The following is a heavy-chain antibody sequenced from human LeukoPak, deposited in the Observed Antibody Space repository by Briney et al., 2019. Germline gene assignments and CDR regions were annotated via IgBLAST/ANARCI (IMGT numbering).Heavy chain of an antibody. Sequence: PSQTLSLTCTVSGGSISSGDSYWSWIRQPPGKGLEWIGYIFHRGSSFYNPSLKSRVTMSVDTPKNQFSLKLSSVTAADTAVYYCARSRRRDPGYSYGSYYFDYWGQGTLVTVSS. CDR3: ARSRRRDPGYSYGSYYFDY. V-gene: IGHV4-30-4*01. CDR2: IFHRGSS. CDR1: GGSISSGDSY. D-gene: IGHD5-18*01. J-gene: IGHJ4*02.